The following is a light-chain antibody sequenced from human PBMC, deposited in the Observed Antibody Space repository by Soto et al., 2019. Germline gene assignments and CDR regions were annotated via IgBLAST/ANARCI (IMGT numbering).Light chain of an antibody. CDR1: QNVNSW. CDR3: KQYSSYSQYT. V-gene: IGKV1-5*03. J-gene: IGKJ2*01. CDR2: KAS. Sequence: IQMTQSPSILSASVGDRVTITCRASQNVNSWLAWYQQKPGKAPKLLIYKASSLESGVPSRFSGSESVPDFTLTISSLQPDDVATYYCKQYSSYSQYTFGQGTKLEIK.